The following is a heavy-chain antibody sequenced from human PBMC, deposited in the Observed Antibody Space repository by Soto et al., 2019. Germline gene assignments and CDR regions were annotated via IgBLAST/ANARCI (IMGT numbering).Heavy chain of an antibody. CDR2: MNPNSGNT. V-gene: IGHV1-8*01. J-gene: IGHJ6*03. D-gene: IGHD6-13*01. Sequence: ASVKVSCKASGYTFTSYDINWVRQATGQGLEWMGWMNPNSGNTGYAQKFQGRVTMTRNTSISTAYMELSSLRSEDTAVYYCARFEGSSWYLYYYYYMDVWGKGPTVTVSS. CDR1: GYTFTSYD. CDR3: ARFEGSSWYLYYYYYMDV.